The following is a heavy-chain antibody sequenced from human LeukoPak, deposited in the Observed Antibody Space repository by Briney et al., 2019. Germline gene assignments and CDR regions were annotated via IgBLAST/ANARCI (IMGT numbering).Heavy chain of an antibody. CDR1: GFTFGSYW. V-gene: IGHV3-7*01. D-gene: IGHD4-17*01. CDR2: IKQDGSEK. CDR3: AREDGDYGIGAFDI. J-gene: IGHJ3*02. Sequence: GGSLRLSCAASGFTFGSYWMSWVRQAPGKGLEWVANIKQDGSEKYYVDSVKGRFTISRDNAKNSLYLQMNSLRAEDTAVYYCAREDGDYGIGAFDIWGQGTMVTVSS.